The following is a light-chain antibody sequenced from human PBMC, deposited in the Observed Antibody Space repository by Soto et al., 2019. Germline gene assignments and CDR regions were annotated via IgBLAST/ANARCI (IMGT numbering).Light chain of an antibody. CDR2: DIS. Sequence: DIQMTQSPSSVSASVGDRVTITCRASQDLTNPYIAWYQQKPGQAPRLLIYDISSRATGIPDRFSGSGSGTDFTITITTLETEDFAVYYCQQYGSSPRTFGLGTKVDIK. J-gene: IGKJ1*01. CDR3: QQYGSSPRT. V-gene: IGKV3-20*01. CDR1: QDLTNPY.